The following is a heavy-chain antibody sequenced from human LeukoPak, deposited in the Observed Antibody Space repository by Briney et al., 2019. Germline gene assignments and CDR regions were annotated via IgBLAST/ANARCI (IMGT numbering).Heavy chain of an antibody. CDR1: GFTFSDYY. D-gene: IGHD5-12*01. Sequence: GGSLRLSCAASGFTFSDYYMSWIRQAPGKGLEWVSYISSSGSTIYYADSVKGRFTISRGNAKNSLYLQMNSLRAEDTAVYYCARDRGSGYDYSDYWGQGTLVTVSS. CDR3: ARDRGSGYDYSDY. V-gene: IGHV3-11*01. CDR2: ISSSGSTI. J-gene: IGHJ4*02.